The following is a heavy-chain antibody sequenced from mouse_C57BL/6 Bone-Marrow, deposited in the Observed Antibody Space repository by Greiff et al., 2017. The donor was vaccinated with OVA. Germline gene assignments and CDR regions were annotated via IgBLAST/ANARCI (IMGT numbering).Heavy chain of an antibody. D-gene: IGHD2-1*01. CDR3: ARGGYGNYLYYFDY. V-gene: IGHV1-61*01. CDR1: GYTFTSYW. J-gene: IGHJ2*01. Sequence: QVQLKQPGAELVRPGSSVKLSCKASGYTFTSYWMDWVKQRPGQGLEWIGNIYPSDSETHYNQKFKDKATLTVDKSASTAYMQLSSLTSEDSAVYYCARGGYGNYLYYFDYWGQGTTLTVSS. CDR2: IYPSDSET.